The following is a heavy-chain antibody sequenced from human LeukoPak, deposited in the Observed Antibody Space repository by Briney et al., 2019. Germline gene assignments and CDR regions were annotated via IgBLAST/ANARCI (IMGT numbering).Heavy chain of an antibody. V-gene: IGHV3-33*01. CDR3: AREDSTAGPFDY. CDR1: GFTVSSYG. Sequence: GRSLRLSCAASGFTVSSYGMHWVRQAPGKGLEWVAVIWYDGSNKYYADSVKGRFTISRDNSKNTLYLQMNSLRAEDTAVYFCAREDSTAGPFDYWGQGTLVTASS. D-gene: IGHD2-2*01. CDR2: IWYDGSNK. J-gene: IGHJ4*02.